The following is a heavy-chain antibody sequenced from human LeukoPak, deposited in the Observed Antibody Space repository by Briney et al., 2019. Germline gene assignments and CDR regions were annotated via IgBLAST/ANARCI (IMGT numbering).Heavy chain of an antibody. CDR3: AKEPPTVVVPAALNWFDP. Sequence: GGSLRLSCAASGLTFSSYAMSWVRQAPGKGLEWVSAISGSGGSTYYADSVRGRFTISRDNSKNTLYLQMNSLRAEDTAVSYCAKEPPTVVVPAALNWFDPWGHGTPVTVSS. CDR1: GLTFSSYA. CDR2: ISGSGGST. V-gene: IGHV3-23*01. J-gene: IGHJ5*02. D-gene: IGHD2-2*01.